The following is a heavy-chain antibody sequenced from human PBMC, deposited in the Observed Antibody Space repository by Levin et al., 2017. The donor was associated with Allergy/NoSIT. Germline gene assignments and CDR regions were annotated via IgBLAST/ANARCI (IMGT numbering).Heavy chain of an antibody. CDR1: GFTFGDYA. CDR2: IRSKAYGGTT. V-gene: IGHV3-49*03. CDR3: TRDRGIASSRGPPRYYYGMDV. D-gene: IGHD3-10*01. J-gene: IGHJ6*02. Sequence: GGSLRLSCTASGFTFGDYAMSWFRQAPGKGLEWVGFIRSKAYGGTTEYAASVKGRFTISRDDSKSIAYLQMNSLKTEDTAVYYCTRDRGIASSRGPPRYYYGMDVWGQGTTVTVSS.